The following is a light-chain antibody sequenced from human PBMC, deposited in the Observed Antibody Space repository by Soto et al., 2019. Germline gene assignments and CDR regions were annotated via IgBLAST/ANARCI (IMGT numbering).Light chain of an antibody. J-gene: IGLJ1*01. CDR2: SNN. Sequence: SALTQPPSASGTPGQRVTISCSGSSSNIGSNTVNWYQQLPGTAPKLLIYSNNQRPSGVPDQFSGSKSGTSASLAISGLQSEDEADFYCAAWDDSLNVPVYVFGTGTKVTVL. CDR3: AAWDDSLNVPVYV. V-gene: IGLV1-44*01. CDR1: SSNIGSNT.